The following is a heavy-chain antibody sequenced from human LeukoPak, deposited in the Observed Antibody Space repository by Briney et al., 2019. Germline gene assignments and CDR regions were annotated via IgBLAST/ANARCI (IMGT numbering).Heavy chain of an antibody. Sequence: ETLSLTCNVSGGSISSYYWSWIWQPPGKGLEWIGYIYYSGTTNYNPSLKSRVTISVDTSKNQFSLKLTSVTAADTAVYYCARREDGGGNFDYWGQGTLVTVSS. V-gene: IGHV4-59*01. J-gene: IGHJ4*02. CDR3: ARREDGGGNFDY. CDR1: GGSISSYY. CDR2: IYYSGTT. D-gene: IGHD2-15*01.